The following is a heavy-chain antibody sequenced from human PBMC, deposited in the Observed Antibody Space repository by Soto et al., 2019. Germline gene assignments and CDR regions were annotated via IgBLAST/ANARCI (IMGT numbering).Heavy chain of an antibody. CDR3: AKDRYYGSGSKLCYYYYGMDV. D-gene: IGHD3-10*01. V-gene: IGHV3-30*18. CDR1: GCTFSSYG. J-gene: IGHJ6*02. Sequence: PGGSLRLSCAASGCTFSSYGMHWVRQAPGKGLEWVAVISYDGSNKYYADSVKGRFTISRDNSKNTLYLQMNSLRAEDTAVYYCAKDRYYGSGSKLCYYYYGMDVWGQGTTVTVSS. CDR2: ISYDGSNK.